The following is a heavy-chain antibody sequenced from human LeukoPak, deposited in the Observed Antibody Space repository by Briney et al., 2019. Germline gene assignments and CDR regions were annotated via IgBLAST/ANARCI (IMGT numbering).Heavy chain of an antibody. CDR2: IYPDDSDT. CDR1: GYSFTSYW. Sequence: GESLKISCKGSGYSFTSYWIGWVRQMPGKGLEWMGIIYPDDSDTRYSPSFQGQVTLSADKSISTAYLQWSSLKASDTAMYYCARHASSSWDPFGYYYMDVWGKGTTVTISS. J-gene: IGHJ6*03. D-gene: IGHD6-13*01. CDR3: ARHASSSWDPFGYYYMDV. V-gene: IGHV5-51*01.